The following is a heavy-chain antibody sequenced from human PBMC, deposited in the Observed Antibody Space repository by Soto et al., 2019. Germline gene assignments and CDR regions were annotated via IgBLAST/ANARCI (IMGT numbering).Heavy chain of an antibody. J-gene: IGHJ4*02. CDR2: ISYDGSNK. V-gene: IGHV3-30-3*01. Sequence: QVQLVESGGGVVQPGRSLRLSCAASGFTFSSYAMHWVRQAPGKGLEWVAVISYDGSNKYYADSVKGRFTISRDNSKNTMYLQMNSWRAEDTAVYYCARDPGGTDFAEWTYYFDYWGQGTLVTVSS. CDR1: GFTFSSYA. D-gene: IGHD3-3*01. CDR3: ARDPGGTDFAEWTYYFDY.